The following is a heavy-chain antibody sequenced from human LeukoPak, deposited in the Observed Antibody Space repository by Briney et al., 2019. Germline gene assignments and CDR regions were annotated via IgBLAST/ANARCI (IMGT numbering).Heavy chain of an antibody. CDR3: ARGGSSSGYYVWFDP. CDR1: GYTFTSYY. V-gene: IGHV1-46*01. Sequence: GASVKVSCKASGYTFTSYYMHWVRQAPGQGLEWMGIINPSGGSTSYAQKFQGRVTMTRDMSTSTVYMELSSLRSEDTAVYYCARGGSSSGYYVWFDPWGQGTLVTVSS. D-gene: IGHD3-22*01. J-gene: IGHJ5*02. CDR2: INPSGGST.